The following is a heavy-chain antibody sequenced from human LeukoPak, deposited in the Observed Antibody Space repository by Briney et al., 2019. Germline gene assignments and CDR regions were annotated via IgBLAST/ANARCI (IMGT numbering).Heavy chain of an antibody. CDR1: GFTLSNYA. Sequence: GGSLRLSCVASGFTLSNYAMSWVRQAPGKGLEWVSSISGSTRSTYYADSVKGRFTISRDNSKNTLYLQMNSLRAEDTAVHYCAKEGWITMVRGVIITFHYYMDVWGKGTTVTISS. CDR3: AKEGWITMVRGVIITFHYYMDV. V-gene: IGHV3-23*01. CDR2: ISGSTRST. D-gene: IGHD3-10*01. J-gene: IGHJ6*03.